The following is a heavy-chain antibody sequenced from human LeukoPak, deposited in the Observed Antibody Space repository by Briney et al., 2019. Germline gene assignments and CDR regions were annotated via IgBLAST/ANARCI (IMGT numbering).Heavy chain of an antibody. D-gene: IGHD6-19*01. J-gene: IGHJ4*02. CDR3: ARIRVGSGWYFDY. CDR1: GFSLITPSMC. V-gene: IGHV2-70*11. CDR2: IDWDDDK. Sequence: ESGPTLVNPTQTPTLTCTFSGFSLITPSMCVSWIRQPPGKALEWLARIDWDDDKSYSTSLKTRLTISKDTSKSQVVLTMINMDPADTATYYCARIRVGSGWYFDYWGQGTLVTVSS.